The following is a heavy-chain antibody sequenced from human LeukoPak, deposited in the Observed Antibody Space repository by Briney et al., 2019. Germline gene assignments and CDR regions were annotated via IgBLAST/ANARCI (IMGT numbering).Heavy chain of an antibody. Sequence: ASVKVSCKASGGTFSSYAISWVRQAPGQGLEWMGGIIPIFGTANYAQKFQGRVTITADESTSTAYMELSSLRSEDTAVYYCARWTGDCSGGSCYSDWFDPWGQGTLVTVSS. CDR1: GGTFSSYA. J-gene: IGHJ5*02. D-gene: IGHD2-15*01. CDR2: IIPIFGTA. CDR3: ARWTGDCSGGSCYSDWFDP. V-gene: IGHV1-69*13.